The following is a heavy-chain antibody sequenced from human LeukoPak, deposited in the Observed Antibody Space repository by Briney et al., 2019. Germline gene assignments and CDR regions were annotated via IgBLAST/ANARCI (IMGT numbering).Heavy chain of an antibody. Sequence: GESLKISCKGSGYSFTSYWIGWGRQMPGKGLEWMGIIYPGDSDTRYSPSFQGQVTISADKSISPAYLQWSSLKASDTAMYYCARIARYCSSTSCQGANWFDPWGQGTLVTVSS. CDR1: GYSFTSYW. CDR2: IYPGDSDT. D-gene: IGHD2-2*01. V-gene: IGHV5-51*01. CDR3: ARIARYCSSTSCQGANWFDP. J-gene: IGHJ5*02.